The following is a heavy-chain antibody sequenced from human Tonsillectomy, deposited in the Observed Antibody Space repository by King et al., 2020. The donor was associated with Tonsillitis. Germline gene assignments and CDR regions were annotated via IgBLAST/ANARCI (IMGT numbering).Heavy chain of an antibody. CDR2: ISYDGSNR. Sequence: VQLVESGGGVVQRGRSLRLSCAASGFTFSSYAMHWVRQAPGKGLEWVTVISYDGSNRYYTDSVKGRFTISRDNSKNTLYLQMNYLRTEDTAVYYCARAVYGDLPCDYWGQGTLVTVSS. CDR3: ARAVYGDLPCDY. D-gene: IGHD4-17*01. V-gene: IGHV3-30-3*01. J-gene: IGHJ4*02. CDR1: GFTFSSYA.